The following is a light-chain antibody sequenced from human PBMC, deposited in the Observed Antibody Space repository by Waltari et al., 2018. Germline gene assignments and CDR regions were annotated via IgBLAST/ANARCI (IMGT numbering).Light chain of an antibody. CDR3: QQYNNWPPWT. Sequence: EIVMTQSPATLSVSPGEGATLSCRASQNINSNLAWYQQQPGQTPRLRIYGASTRAIGIPARFSGRGSGTEFTLTISSLQSEDFALYYCQQYNNWPPWTFGQGTKVEIK. CDR1: QNINSN. J-gene: IGKJ1*01. V-gene: IGKV3D-15*01. CDR2: GAS.